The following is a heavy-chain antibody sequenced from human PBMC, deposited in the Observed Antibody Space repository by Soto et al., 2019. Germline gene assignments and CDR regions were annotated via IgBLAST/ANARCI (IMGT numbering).Heavy chain of an antibody. D-gene: IGHD6-6*01. CDR1: GYTFTNHG. CDR3: ARVFREQLVRYYYYGMDV. Sequence: ASVKVSCKTSGYTFTNHGINWVRQATGQGLEWMGWMNPNSGNTGYAQKFQGRVTMIRNTSISTAYMELSSLRSEDTAVYYCARVFREQLVRYYYYGMDVWGQGTTVTVSS. CDR2: MNPNSGNT. V-gene: IGHV1-8*02. J-gene: IGHJ6*02.